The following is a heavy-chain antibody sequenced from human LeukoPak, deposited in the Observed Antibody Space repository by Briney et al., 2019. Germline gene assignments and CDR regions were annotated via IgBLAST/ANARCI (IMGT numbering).Heavy chain of an antibody. Sequence: GGSLRLSCAASGFTFSSYSMNWVRQAPGKGLEWVSSISSSSSCIYYADSVKGRFTISRDNAKNSLYLQMNSLRAEDTAVYYCARDLRAYCGGDCPFDYWGQGTLVTVSS. J-gene: IGHJ4*02. V-gene: IGHV3-21*01. CDR2: ISSSSSCI. D-gene: IGHD2-21*01. CDR3: ARDLRAYCGGDCPFDY. CDR1: GFTFSSYS.